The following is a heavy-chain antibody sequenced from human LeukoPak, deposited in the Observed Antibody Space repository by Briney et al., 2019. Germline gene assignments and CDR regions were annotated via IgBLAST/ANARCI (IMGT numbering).Heavy chain of an antibody. J-gene: IGHJ6*03. Sequence: SQTLSLTCTVSGGSISSGSYYWSWIRQPAGKGLEWIGRIYTSGSTNYNPSLKSRVTISVDTSKNQFSLKLSSVTAADTAVYYCARDVVVPAASRRYYYYMDVWGKGTTVTVSS. CDR1: GGSISSGSYY. CDR3: ARDVVVPAASRRYYYYMDV. CDR2: IYTSGST. V-gene: IGHV4-61*02. D-gene: IGHD2-2*01.